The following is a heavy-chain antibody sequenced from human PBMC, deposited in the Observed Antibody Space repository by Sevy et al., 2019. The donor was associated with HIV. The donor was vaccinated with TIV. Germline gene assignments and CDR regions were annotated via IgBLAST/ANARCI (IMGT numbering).Heavy chain of an antibody. CDR3: ARGVGLDC. CDR2: RPDGSDK. CDR1: GFTFSPYW. D-gene: IGHD1-26*01. Sequence: GGSLRLSCAASGFTFSPYWMTWVRQAPGKGLEWVAIRPDGSDKYYVDSVKGRFTISRDNAKNSLYLQMNSLRADDTAMYYCARGVGLDCWGQGALVTVSS. J-gene: IGHJ4*02. V-gene: IGHV3-7*01.